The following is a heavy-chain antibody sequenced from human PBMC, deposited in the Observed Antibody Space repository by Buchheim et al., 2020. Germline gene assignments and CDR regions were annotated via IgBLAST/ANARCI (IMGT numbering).Heavy chain of an antibody. D-gene: IGHD6-19*01. Sequence: QVQLQESGPGLVKPSGTLSLTCAVSGGSISTTNWWSWVRQTPGKGLEWIGEVYHSGRTTHNPSLKSRVTISVDKSKNHFSLNLTSVTAADAAVYFCGREAGQGHYYYYGMDVWGQGTT. J-gene: IGHJ6*02. CDR1: GGSISTTNW. V-gene: IGHV4-4*02. CDR2: VYHSGRT. CDR3: GREAGQGHYYYYGMDV.